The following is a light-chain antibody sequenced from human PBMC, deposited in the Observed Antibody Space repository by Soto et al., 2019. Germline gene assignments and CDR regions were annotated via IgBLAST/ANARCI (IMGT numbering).Light chain of an antibody. CDR3: QQRSNWPRT. CDR1: QSVSSY. V-gene: IGKV3-11*01. CDR2: DAS. Sequence: EIVLTQSPATLSLSPGVRATLSCRASQSVSSYLAWYQQKPSQAPRLLIYDASNRATGIPARFSGSGSGTDFTLTISSLEPEDFAVYYCQQRSNWPRTFGQGTKVEIK. J-gene: IGKJ1*01.